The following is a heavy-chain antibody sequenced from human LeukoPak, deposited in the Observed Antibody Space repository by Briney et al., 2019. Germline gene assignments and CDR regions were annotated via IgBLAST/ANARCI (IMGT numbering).Heavy chain of an antibody. CDR3: ARVGSNRDYYFDY. J-gene: IGHJ4*02. CDR1: GYTFTGYY. CDR2: INPNSGGT. Sequence: ASVKVSCKASGYTFTGYYMHWVRQAPGQGLEWMGWINPNSGGTNYAQKFQGRVTMTRDTSISTAHMELSRLRSDDTAVYYCARVGSNRDYYFDYWGQGTLVTVSS. D-gene: IGHD3-16*02. V-gene: IGHV1-2*02.